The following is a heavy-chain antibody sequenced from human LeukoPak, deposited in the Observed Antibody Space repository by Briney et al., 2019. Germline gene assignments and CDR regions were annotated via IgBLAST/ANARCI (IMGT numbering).Heavy chain of an antibody. Sequence: ASVKVSCKTSGYMFTVYYLHWVRQAPGQGLEWMGWISAYNGNTHYAQKLQGRVTMTTDTSTSTVYMELRSLRSDDTAVYYCARASPPRRNYDSRGYYSYYFDYWGQGTLITVSS. J-gene: IGHJ4*02. CDR2: ISAYNGNT. V-gene: IGHV1-18*04. D-gene: IGHD3-22*01. CDR3: ARASPPRRNYDSRGYYSYYFDY. CDR1: GYMFTVYY.